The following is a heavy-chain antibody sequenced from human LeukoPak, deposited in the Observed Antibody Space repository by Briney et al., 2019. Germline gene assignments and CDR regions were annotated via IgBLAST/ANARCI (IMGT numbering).Heavy chain of an antibody. J-gene: IGHJ4*02. V-gene: IGHV3-64D*09. CDR1: GFTFSSDA. CDR2: ISSHGGST. CDR3: VKDEAPYYYDSSGYYFGD. Sequence: GGSLRLSCSASGFTFSSDAMHWVRQAPGKGLEYVSAISSHGGSTYYADSVKGRFTISRDNSKNTLYLQMSSLRAEDTAVYYCVKDEAPYYYDSSGYYFGDWGQGTLVTVSS. D-gene: IGHD3-22*01.